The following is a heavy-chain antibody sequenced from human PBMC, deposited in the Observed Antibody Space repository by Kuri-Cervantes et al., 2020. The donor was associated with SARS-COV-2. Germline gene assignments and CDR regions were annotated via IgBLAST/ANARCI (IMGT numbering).Heavy chain of an antibody. V-gene: IGHV3-7*01. CDR1: GFTVSSNY. CDR3: VTRLGAVAVADVPIY. J-gene: IGHJ4*02. CDR2: IKEDGSQK. Sequence: GGSLRLSCAASGFTVSSNYMSWVRQAPGKGLEWVANIKEDGSQKNYADSVKGRFTISRDNAKNSLYLQMSSLRAEDTVVYYCVTRLGAVAVADVPIYWGQGTLVTVSS. D-gene: IGHD6-19*01.